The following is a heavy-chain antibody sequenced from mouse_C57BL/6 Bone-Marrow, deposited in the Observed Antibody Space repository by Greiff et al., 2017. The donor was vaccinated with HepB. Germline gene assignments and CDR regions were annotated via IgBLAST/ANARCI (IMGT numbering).Heavy chain of an antibody. J-gene: IGHJ2*01. Sequence: VQLQQSGAELVRPGASVKLSCTASGFNIKDDYMHWVKQRPEQGLEWIGWIDPENGDTEYASKFQGKATITADTSSNTAYLQLSSLTSEDTAVYYCTTLRGNYFGYGGQGTTLTVSS. CDR1: GFNIKDDY. CDR3: TTLRGNYFGY. V-gene: IGHV14-4*01. CDR2: IDPENGDT. D-gene: IGHD2-12*01.